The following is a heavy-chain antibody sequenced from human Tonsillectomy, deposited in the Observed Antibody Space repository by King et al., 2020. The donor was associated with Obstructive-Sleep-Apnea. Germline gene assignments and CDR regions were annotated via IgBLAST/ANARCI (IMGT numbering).Heavy chain of an antibody. D-gene: IGHD3-10*01. CDR1: GFTFSSYA. J-gene: IGHJ3*02. Sequence: VQLVESGGGLVQPGGSLRLSCAASGFTFSSYAMSWVRQAPGKGREWVSAISGSGGSTYYADSVKGRFTISRDNSKNTLYLQMNSLRAEETAVYYCAKGALLWFGESPNPHDAFDIWGQGTMVTVSS. CDR2: ISGSGGST. V-gene: IGHV3-23*04. CDR3: AKGALLWFGESPNPHDAFDI.